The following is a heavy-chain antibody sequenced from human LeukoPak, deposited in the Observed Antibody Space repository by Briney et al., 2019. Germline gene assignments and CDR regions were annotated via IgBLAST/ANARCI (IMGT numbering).Heavy chain of an antibody. Sequence: GASVKVSCKVSGYTLTELSMHWVRQAPGKGLEWMGCFDPEDGETIYAQKFQGRVTMTEDTSTDTAYMELSSLRSEDTAVYYCSTGGYYYGMDVWGQGTTVTVSS. J-gene: IGHJ6*01. CDR2: FDPEDGET. CDR3: STGGYYYGMDV. V-gene: IGHV1-24*01. D-gene: IGHD1-26*01. CDR1: GYTLTELS.